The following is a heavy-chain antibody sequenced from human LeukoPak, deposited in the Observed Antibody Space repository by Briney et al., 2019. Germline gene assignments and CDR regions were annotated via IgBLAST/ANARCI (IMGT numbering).Heavy chain of an antibody. Sequence: SETLSLTCAVYGGSFSGYYWSWIRQPPGKGLEWIGEINHSGSTNYNPSLKSRVTISVDTSKNQFSLKLSSVTAADTAVYYCARVGSVSSLYYYYYYMDVWGKGTTVTISS. V-gene: IGHV4-34*01. J-gene: IGHJ6*03. CDR1: GGSFSGYY. CDR2: INHSGST. D-gene: IGHD1-26*01. CDR3: ARVGSVSSLYYYYYYMDV.